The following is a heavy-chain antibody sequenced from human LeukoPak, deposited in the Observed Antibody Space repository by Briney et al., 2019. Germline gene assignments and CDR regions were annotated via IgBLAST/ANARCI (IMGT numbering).Heavy chain of an antibody. CDR2: IYYSGST. CDR3: ARRQRWLQFGWFDP. Sequence: SETLSLTCTVSGGSISSSSYYWGWIRQPPGKGLEWIGSIYYSGSTYYNPSLKSRVTISVDTSKNQFSLKLSSVTAAETAVYYCARRQRWLQFGWFDPWGQGTLVTVSS. D-gene: IGHD5-24*01. J-gene: IGHJ5*02. V-gene: IGHV4-39*01. CDR1: GGSISSSSYY.